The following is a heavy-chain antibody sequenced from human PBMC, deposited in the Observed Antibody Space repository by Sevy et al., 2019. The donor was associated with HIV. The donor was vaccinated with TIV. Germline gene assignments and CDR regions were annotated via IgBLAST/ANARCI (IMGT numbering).Heavy chain of an antibody. CDR1: GGHFSTYT. Sequence: ASVKVSCKASGGHFSTYTFSWVRQAPGQGLEWMGGIILILGTVNYAQNFQGRLTLTADTSTNTAYMEVNSLRSDDSAVYYCARAQEGSYASGWYFSSWGQGTQVTVSS. J-gene: IGHJ4*02. CDR2: IILILGTV. CDR3: ARAQEGSYASGWYFSS. D-gene: IGHD6-19*01. V-gene: IGHV1-69*06.